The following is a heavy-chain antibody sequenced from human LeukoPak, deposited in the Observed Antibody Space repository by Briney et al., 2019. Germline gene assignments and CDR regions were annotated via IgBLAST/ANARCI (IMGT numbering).Heavy chain of an antibody. D-gene: IGHD1-1*01. Sequence: GGSLRLSSAASGFTFSDFWMSWVRQAPGKGLECVASTNEAGGDKLYVDSVKGRFTISRDNSKNSLSPQMNSLTAEDAAIYYCAIATTGRGALGSWGQGTLVSVSS. CDR3: AIATTGRGALGS. CDR2: TNEAGGDK. J-gene: IGHJ4*02. CDR1: GFTFSDFW. V-gene: IGHV3-7*01.